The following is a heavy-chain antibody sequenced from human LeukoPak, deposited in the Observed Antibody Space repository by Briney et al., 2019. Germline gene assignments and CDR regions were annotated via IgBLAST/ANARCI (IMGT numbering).Heavy chain of an antibody. CDR3: ARRLTYYYDTSGYDVAFDI. CDR2: ISYDASII. J-gene: IGHJ3*02. Sequence: PGGSLRLSCAASGFSFSSYAMHWFRQAPGKGLEWMALISYDASIIYYADSVKGRFTISRDNAKNSLYLQMNSLRAEDTAVYYCARRLTYYYDTSGYDVAFDIWGQGTMVTVSS. V-gene: IGHV3-30*04. CDR1: GFSFSSYA. D-gene: IGHD3-22*01.